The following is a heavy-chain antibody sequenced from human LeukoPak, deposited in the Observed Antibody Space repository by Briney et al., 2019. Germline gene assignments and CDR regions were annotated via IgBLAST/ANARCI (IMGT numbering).Heavy chain of an antibody. CDR3: ARHLEAVAVSVDY. CDR2: IHYSGST. V-gene: IGHV4-39*01. CDR1: GGSISRSSYY. Sequence: PSETLSLTCTVSGGSISRSSYYWGWIRQPPGKGLEWIGSIHYSGSTYYNPSLKSRVTISVDTSKNQISLKLSSVTAADTAVYYCARHLEAVAVSVDYWGQGTLVTVSS. D-gene: IGHD6-19*01. J-gene: IGHJ4*02.